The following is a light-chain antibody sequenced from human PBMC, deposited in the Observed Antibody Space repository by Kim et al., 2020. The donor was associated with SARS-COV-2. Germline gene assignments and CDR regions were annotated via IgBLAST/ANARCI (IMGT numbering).Light chain of an antibody. CDR1: SNDVGNNYY. CDR3: TSYTTSSTLV. J-gene: IGLJ3*02. V-gene: IGLV2-14*03. Sequence: QSALTQPASVSGSPGQSITISCTGTSNDVGNNYYVSWYQKYPGKAPKLIIYDVSNRPSGVSNRFSGSKSGNTASLSISALQAEDEADYYCTSYTTSSTLVFGGGTQLTV. CDR2: DVS.